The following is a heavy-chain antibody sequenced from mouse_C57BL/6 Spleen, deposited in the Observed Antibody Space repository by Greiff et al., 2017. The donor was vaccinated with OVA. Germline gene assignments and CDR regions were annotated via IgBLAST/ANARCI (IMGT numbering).Heavy chain of an antibody. CDR1: GYTFTSYW. Sequence: QVQLQQPGAELVKHGASVKLSCKASGYTFTSYWMHWVKQRPGQGLEWIGMIHPNSGSTNYNEKFKSKATLTVDKSSSTAYMQLSSLTSEDSAVYYCARVITTVVATFDYWGQGTTLTVSS. J-gene: IGHJ2*01. CDR2: IHPNSGST. V-gene: IGHV1-64*01. CDR3: ARVITTVVATFDY. D-gene: IGHD1-1*01.